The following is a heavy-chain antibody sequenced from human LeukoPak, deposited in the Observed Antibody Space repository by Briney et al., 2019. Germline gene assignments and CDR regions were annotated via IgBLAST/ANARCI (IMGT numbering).Heavy chain of an antibody. CDR1: GGSFSGYY. D-gene: IGHD6-13*01. Sequence: PSETLSLTCAVYGGSFSGYYWSWIRQPPGKGPEWIGEINHSGSTNYNPSLKSRVTISVDTSKNQFSLKLSSVTAADTAVYYCARKEAAAGRAPFFQHWGQGTLVTVSS. V-gene: IGHV4-34*01. CDR2: INHSGST. J-gene: IGHJ1*01. CDR3: ARKEAAAGRAPFFQH.